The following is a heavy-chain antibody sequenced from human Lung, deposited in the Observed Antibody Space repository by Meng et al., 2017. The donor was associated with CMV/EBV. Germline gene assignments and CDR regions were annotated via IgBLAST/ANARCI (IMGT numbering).Heavy chain of an antibody. CDR3: ARRGIVASYYFDY. V-gene: IGHV5-51*01. CDR2: IYPGDSDT. D-gene: IGHD1-26*01. Sequence: GEXXKISCKGSGYSFTSYWIGWVRQMPGKGLEWMGIIYPGDSDTRYSPSFQGQVTISADKSISTAYLQWSSLKASDTAMYYCARRGIVASYYFDYWGQGPLVTVSS. J-gene: IGHJ4*02. CDR1: GYSFTSYW.